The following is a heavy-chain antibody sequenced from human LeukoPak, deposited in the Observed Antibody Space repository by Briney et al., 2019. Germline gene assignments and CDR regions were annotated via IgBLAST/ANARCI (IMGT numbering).Heavy chain of an antibody. Sequence: SQTLSLTCTVSGGSLSSGGYYWRWIRQHPGKGLEWIGYIYYSGSTYYNPSLKSRVAISVDTSKNQFSLKLSSVTAADTAVYYCARGVVKPNYFDYWGQGTLVTVSS. CDR2: IYYSGST. D-gene: IGHD3-3*01. J-gene: IGHJ4*02. V-gene: IGHV4-31*03. CDR1: GGSLSSGGYY. CDR3: ARGVVKPNYFDY.